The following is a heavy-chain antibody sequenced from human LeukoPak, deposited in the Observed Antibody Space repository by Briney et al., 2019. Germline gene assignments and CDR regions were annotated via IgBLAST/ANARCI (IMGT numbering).Heavy chain of an antibody. CDR2: IYYSGST. Sequence: SESLSLTCTLSGGSVNSGSYYWNWILQPPGKGLEWIGYIYYSGSTNYNPSLKSRVTISLDTSKNQFSLKLSSVTDADTAVYDCARAAYSGSYHSDYWGQGTLVTVSS. D-gene: IGHD1-26*01. CDR1: GGSVNSGSYY. V-gene: IGHV4-61*01. CDR3: ARAAYSGSYHSDY. J-gene: IGHJ4*02.